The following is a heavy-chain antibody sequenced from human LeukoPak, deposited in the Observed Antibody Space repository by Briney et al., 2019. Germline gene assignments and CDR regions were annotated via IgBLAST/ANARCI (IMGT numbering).Heavy chain of an antibody. CDR1: GFTFSSYE. J-gene: IGHJ5*02. V-gene: IGHV3-21*01. Sequence: GGSLRLSCAASGFTFSSYEMNWVRQAPGKGLEWVSSISSSSSYIYYADSVKGRFTISRDNAKNSLYLQMNSLRAEDTAVYYCARGIRLNWNYVALGPRWFDPWGQGTLVTVSS. CDR3: ARGIRLNWNYVALGPRWFDP. D-gene: IGHD1-7*01. CDR2: ISSSSSYI.